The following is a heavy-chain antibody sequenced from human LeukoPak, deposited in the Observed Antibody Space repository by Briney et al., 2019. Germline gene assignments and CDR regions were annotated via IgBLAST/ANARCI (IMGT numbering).Heavy chain of an antibody. Sequence: GRSLRLSCAASGFTFSDYAMHWVRQASGKGLEWVGRIRSKANSYATAYAASVKGRFTISRDDSKNTAYLQMNSLKTEDTAVYYCTAIVATSGGVDYWGQGTLVTVSS. CDR2: IRSKANSYAT. J-gene: IGHJ4*02. CDR1: GFTFSDYA. V-gene: IGHV3-73*01. CDR3: TAIVATSGGVDY. D-gene: IGHD5-12*01.